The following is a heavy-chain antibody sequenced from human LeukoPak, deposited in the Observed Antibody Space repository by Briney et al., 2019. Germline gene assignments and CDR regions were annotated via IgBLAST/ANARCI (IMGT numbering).Heavy chain of an antibody. V-gene: IGHV5-51*01. CDR1: GYSFTSYW. J-gene: IGHJ6*02. CDR2: IYPGDSDT. CDR3: ARQSIVGATSYYYYGMDV. D-gene: IGHD1-26*01. Sequence: RGESLKISCKGSGYSFTSYWIGWVRQMPGKGLEWMGIIYPGDSDTRYSPSFQGQVTISADKSISTAYLQWSSPKASDTAMYYCARQSIVGATSYYYYGMDVWGQGTTVTVSS.